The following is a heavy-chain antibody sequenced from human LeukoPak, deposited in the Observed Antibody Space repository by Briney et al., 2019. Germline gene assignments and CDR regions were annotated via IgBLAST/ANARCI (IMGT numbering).Heavy chain of an antibody. CDR1: DGSISSSSYY. CDR3: ARRLRGASAPGDVDS. J-gene: IGHJ5*01. D-gene: IGHD7-27*01. V-gene: IGHV4-39*01. Sequence: SDTLSLTCTVPDGSISSSSYYWVWVRQPPGRGLEWIGSIYYSGSTYQNASLKSRVTISVDTSKNQLSLRVTSVTAADTGVYYCARRLRGASAPGDVDSWGQGTLVTVSS. CDR2: IYYSGST.